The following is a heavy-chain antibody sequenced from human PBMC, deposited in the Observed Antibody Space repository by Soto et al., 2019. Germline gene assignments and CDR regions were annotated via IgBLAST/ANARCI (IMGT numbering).Heavy chain of an antibody. D-gene: IGHD3-22*01. CDR1: GGSLSTYY. J-gene: IGHJ4*02. CDR3: ARERPYYGLDY. CDR2: VQNSGRT. V-gene: IGHV4-59*01. Sequence: SETLSLTCTVSGGSLSTYYWSWIRQPPGKGLEWIGYVQNSGRTNYNPSLNSRANISVDTSKTQFSLQLSSVTAADTAVYYCARERPYYGLDYWGQGTPVTVSS.